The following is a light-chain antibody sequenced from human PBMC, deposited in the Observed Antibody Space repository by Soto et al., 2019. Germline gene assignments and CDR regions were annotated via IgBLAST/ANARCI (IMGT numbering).Light chain of an antibody. Sequence: QSVLTQPASVSGSPGQSITISCTGTSSDVGGYNYVSWYQQHPGKAPKLMIYEVSNRPSGVSNRFSGSKSGNTPSLTISALQAEDEADYYCSSYTSSSTLVFGTGTKVTVL. V-gene: IGLV2-14*01. CDR2: EVS. CDR1: SSDVGGYNY. J-gene: IGLJ1*01. CDR3: SSYTSSSTLV.